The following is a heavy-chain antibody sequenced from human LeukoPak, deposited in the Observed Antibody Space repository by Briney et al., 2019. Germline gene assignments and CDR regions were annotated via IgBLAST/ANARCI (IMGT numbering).Heavy chain of an antibody. Sequence: SETLSLTCTVSGGSIRSYYWTWIRQPPGKGLEWIGFSHYSGDTNYNPSLESRVTMSVDMSKNQFALKLSSVTAADTAVYYCARALWFGGFPDAFDIWGQGTMVTVSS. CDR3: ARALWFGGFPDAFDI. V-gene: IGHV4-59*01. CDR1: GGSIRSYY. J-gene: IGHJ3*02. CDR2: SHYSGDT. D-gene: IGHD3-10*01.